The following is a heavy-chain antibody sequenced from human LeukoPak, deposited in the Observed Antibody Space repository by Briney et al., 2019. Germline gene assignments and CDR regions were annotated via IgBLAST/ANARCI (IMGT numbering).Heavy chain of an antibody. Sequence: GGSLRLSCAASGFTVSSNYMSWVRQASGKGLEWVSVIYSGGSTSYADSVKGRFTISRDNAKNTLYLQMNSLRAEDTAVYYCARDAVDTANAVWGQGTTVTVSS. CDR2: IYSGGST. CDR1: GFTVSSNY. V-gene: IGHV3-53*01. D-gene: IGHD5-18*01. CDR3: ARDAVDTANAV. J-gene: IGHJ6*02.